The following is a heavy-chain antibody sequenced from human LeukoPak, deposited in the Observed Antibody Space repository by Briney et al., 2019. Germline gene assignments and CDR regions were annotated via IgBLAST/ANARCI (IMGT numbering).Heavy chain of an antibody. CDR3: TRGQTLPGAKYYFDH. Sequence: GGSLRLSCAASGFTVSSNYMSWVRQAPGKGLEWVSLARSKAYGETTEYAASVEGRFTVSRDDSTTIAYLQMNSLRTEDTAFYFCTRGQTLPGAKYYFDHWGQGTLVTVAS. V-gene: IGHV3-71*01. CDR2: ARSKAYGETT. D-gene: IGHD2-2*01. J-gene: IGHJ4*02. CDR1: GFTVSSNY.